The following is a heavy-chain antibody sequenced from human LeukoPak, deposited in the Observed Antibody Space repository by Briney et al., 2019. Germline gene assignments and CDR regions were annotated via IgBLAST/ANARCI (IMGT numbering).Heavy chain of an antibody. Sequence: PGGSLRLSCAASGFTFSRYAMSWVRQAPGKGLEWVSVISSSGGSTYNADSVKGRFTISRDNSKNTLYLQMNSLRAEDTAVYYCAKVSYHYYGSGSYVLDYWGQGTLVTVSS. D-gene: IGHD3-10*01. J-gene: IGHJ4*02. CDR2: ISSSGGST. V-gene: IGHV3-23*01. CDR1: GFTFSRYA. CDR3: AKVSYHYYGSGSYVLDY.